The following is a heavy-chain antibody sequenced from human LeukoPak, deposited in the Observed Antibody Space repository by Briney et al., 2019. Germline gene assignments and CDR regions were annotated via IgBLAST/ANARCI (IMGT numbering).Heavy chain of an antibody. J-gene: IGHJ4*02. CDR3: AIRGATGKHFEY. CDR1: GITFSGYA. Sequence: GGSLRLSCAASGITFSGYAMNWVRQAPGRGLEWVSSITASGGNTNHADSVKGRFTISRDNSKKTLYLQMNSLNVEDAAIYYCAIRGATGKHFEYWGQGAQVTVSS. V-gene: IGHV3-23*01. D-gene: IGHD1-26*01. CDR2: ITASGGNT.